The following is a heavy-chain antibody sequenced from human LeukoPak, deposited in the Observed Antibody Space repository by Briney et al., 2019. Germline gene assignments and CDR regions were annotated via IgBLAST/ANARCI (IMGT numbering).Heavy chain of an antibody. Sequence: PGGSLRLSCAASGLTSRFAFSDYYMSWIRQAPGKGLEWVANIKQDGSDKYYVDAVKGRFTISRDNAKNSLYLQLNSLRADDTAVYYCARLTGTTGFDYWGQGTLVTVSS. V-gene: IGHV3-7*01. CDR3: ARLTGTTGFDY. CDR1: GLTSRFAFSDYY. D-gene: IGHD1-1*01. J-gene: IGHJ4*02. CDR2: IKQDGSDK.